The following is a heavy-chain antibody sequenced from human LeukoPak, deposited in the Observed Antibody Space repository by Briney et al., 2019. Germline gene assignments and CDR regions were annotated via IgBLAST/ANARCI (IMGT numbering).Heavy chain of an antibody. V-gene: IGHV3-23*01. CDR1: GFTFSSYA. CDR2: ISGSGGST. D-gene: IGHD5-18*01. CDR3: AKGGSGYSYGYWYYGMDV. Sequence: GGSQRLSCAVSGFTFSSYAMSWVRQAPGKGLEWVSAISGSGGSTYYADSVKGRFTISRDNSKNTLYLQMNSLRAEDTAVYYCAKGGSGYSYGYWYYGMDVWGQGTTVTVSS. J-gene: IGHJ6*02.